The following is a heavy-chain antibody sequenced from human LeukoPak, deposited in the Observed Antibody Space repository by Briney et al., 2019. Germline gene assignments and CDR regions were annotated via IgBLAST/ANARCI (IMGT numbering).Heavy chain of an antibody. CDR2: ISVYNGNT. J-gene: IGHJ4*02. CDR3: ARDERYAPNFDY. V-gene: IGHV1-18*01. CDR1: GYTFSSYG. D-gene: IGHD1-1*01. Sequence: ASVKVSCKASGYTFSSYGISWVRQAPGQGLEWMGWISVYNGNTNYAQKLLGRVTMTTDISTSTAYMELRNLRSDDTAVYYCARDERYAPNFDYWGQGTLVTVSS.